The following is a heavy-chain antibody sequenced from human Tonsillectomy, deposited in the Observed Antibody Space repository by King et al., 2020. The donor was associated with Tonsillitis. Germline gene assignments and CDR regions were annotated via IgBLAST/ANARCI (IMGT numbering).Heavy chain of an antibody. Sequence: VQLQESGPGLVKPSETLSLTCAVSGYSISTAYYWGWIRQPPGKGLEWIGSIYHSGSTYYNPFLKSRVTISVDTSKNQFSLKLSSVTAADTAVYYCARTDSEYYFDYWGQGTLVTVSS. J-gene: IGHJ4*02. CDR1: GYSISTAYY. CDR2: IYHSGST. CDR3: ARTDSEYYFDY. V-gene: IGHV4-38-2*01.